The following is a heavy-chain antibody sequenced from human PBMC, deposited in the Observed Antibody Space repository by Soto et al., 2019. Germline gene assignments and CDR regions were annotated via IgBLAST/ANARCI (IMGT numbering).Heavy chain of an antibody. CDR1: GGTFSTYA. V-gene: IGHV1-69*13. CDR3: ARAAYSYVTVYLSYYCGMDV. Sequence: GASVKVSCKASGGTFSTYAISWVRQAPGQGLEWVGGIIPIFGTANYAQKFQGRVTITADESTSTAYMELSSLRSEDTAVYYCARAAYSYVTVYLSYYCGMDVCGQGPTVTVFS. CDR2: IIPIFGTA. D-gene: IGHD5-18*01. J-gene: IGHJ6*02.